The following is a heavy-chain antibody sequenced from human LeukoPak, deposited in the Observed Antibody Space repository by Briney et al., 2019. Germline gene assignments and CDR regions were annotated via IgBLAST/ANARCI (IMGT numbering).Heavy chain of an antibody. CDR2: ISSSGSTI. V-gene: IGHV3-48*03. J-gene: IGHJ4*02. CDR1: GFTFSSYE. CDR3: AGDYYGSGSYWV. Sequence: QAGGSLRLSCAASGFTFSSYEMNWVRQAPGKGLEWVSYISSSGSTIYYAGSVKGRFTISRDNAKNSLYLQMNSLRAEDTAVYYCAGDYYGSGSYWVGGQGTLVTVSS. D-gene: IGHD3-10*01.